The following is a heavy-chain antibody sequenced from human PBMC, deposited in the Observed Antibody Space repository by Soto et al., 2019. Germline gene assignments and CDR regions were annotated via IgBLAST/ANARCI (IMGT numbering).Heavy chain of an antibody. CDR1: GFTFSDYY. J-gene: IGHJ6*02. Sequence: QVQLVESGGGLVQPGGSLRLSCAASGFTFSDYYMSWIRQAPGKGLEWVSYISSSGSTIYYADSVKGRFTISRDNAKNSLYLQMNSLRAEDTAVYYCARDSPLGPYSSTIYYYYYGMDVWGQGTTVTVSS. D-gene: IGHD6-13*01. V-gene: IGHV3-11*01. CDR3: ARDSPLGPYSSTIYYYYYGMDV. CDR2: ISSSGSTI.